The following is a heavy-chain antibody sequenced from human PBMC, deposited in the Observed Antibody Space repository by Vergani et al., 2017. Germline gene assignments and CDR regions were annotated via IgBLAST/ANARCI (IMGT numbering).Heavy chain of an antibody. J-gene: IGHJ3*02. D-gene: IGHD3-22*01. V-gene: IGHV5-10-1*03. CDR2: IDPSDSYT. CDR3: ARTSTYYYDSSGYLPDAFDI. Sequence: EVQLVQSGAEVKKPGESLRISCKGSGYSFTSYWISWVRQMPGKGLEWMGRIDPSDSYTNYSPSFQGHVTISADKSISTAYLQWSSLKASDTAMYYCARTSTYYYDSSGYLPDAFDIWGQGTMVTVSS. CDR1: GYSFTSYW.